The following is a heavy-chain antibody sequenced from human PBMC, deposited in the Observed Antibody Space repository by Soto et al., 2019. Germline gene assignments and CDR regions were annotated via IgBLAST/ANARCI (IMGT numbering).Heavy chain of an antibody. CDR1: GGTISSFG. J-gene: IGHJ4*02. CDR3: ARSFTKSRRGGVAFDY. CDR2: IVPIDGST. Sequence: QVQLVQSGAEVKKPGSSVKVSCTTSGGTISSFGMNWVRQAPGQGLEWMGGIVPIDGSTKYAEKFQGRVTITADGSTSTVYMDLSSLRSEDTAVYYCARSFTKSRRGGVAFDYWGQGTLLTVSP. D-gene: IGHD3-3*01. V-gene: IGHV1-69*01.